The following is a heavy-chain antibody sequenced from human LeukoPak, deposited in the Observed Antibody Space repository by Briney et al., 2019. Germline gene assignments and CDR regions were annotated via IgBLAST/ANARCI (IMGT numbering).Heavy chain of an antibody. V-gene: IGHV3-30-3*01. CDR3: ARDGATVTSPPDY. Sequence: GGSLRLSCAASGFTFSSYAMHWVRQAPGKGLEWVAVISYDGSNKYYADSVKGRFTISRDNSKNTLYLQMNSLRAEDTAVYYCARDGATVTSPPDYWGQGTLVTVSS. J-gene: IGHJ4*02. CDR1: GFTFSSYA. D-gene: IGHD4-17*01. CDR2: ISYDGSNK.